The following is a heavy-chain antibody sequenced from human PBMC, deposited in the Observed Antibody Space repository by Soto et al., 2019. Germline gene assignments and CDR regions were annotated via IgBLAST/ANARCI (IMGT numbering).Heavy chain of an antibody. CDR3: AKNRRLRLLPPYGMDV. CDR2: ISYDGSNK. CDR1: GFTFSSYG. J-gene: IGHJ6*02. V-gene: IGHV3-30*18. D-gene: IGHD5-12*01. Sequence: GGSLRLSCAASGFTFSSYGMHWVRQAPGKGLEWVAVISYDGSNKYYADSVKGRFTISRDNSKNTLYLQMNSLRAEDTAVYYCAKNRRLRLLPPYGMDVWGQGTTVTVSS.